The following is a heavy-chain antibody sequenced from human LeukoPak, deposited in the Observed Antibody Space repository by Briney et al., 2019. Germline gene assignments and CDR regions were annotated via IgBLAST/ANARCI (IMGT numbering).Heavy chain of an antibody. CDR2: IYYSGST. Sequence: PSETLSLTCTVSGGSISSYYWSWIRQPPGKGLEWIGYIYYSGSTNYNPSLKSRVTISVDTSKNQFSLKLSSVTAADTAVYYCARSKDSGSYPDAFDIWGQGTMVTVSS. D-gene: IGHD1-26*01. V-gene: IGHV4-59*01. CDR3: ARSKDSGSYPDAFDI. CDR1: GGSISSYY. J-gene: IGHJ3*02.